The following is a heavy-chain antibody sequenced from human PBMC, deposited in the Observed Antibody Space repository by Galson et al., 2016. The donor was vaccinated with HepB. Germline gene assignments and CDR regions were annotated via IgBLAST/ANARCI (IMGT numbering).Heavy chain of an antibody. CDR1: GFTVISNY. V-gene: IGHV3-66*03. CDR2: IYRSGTR. D-gene: IGHD4-11*01. Sequence: SLRLSCAASGFTVISNYMTWVRQAPGKGLEWVSVIYRSGTRYYADSVRGRFTISRDNSKNTLYLQMNSLRAEDTAVYYCARDRQMDYNNHLGYYGMDVWGQGTTVTVSS. J-gene: IGHJ6*02. CDR3: ARDRQMDYNNHLGYYGMDV.